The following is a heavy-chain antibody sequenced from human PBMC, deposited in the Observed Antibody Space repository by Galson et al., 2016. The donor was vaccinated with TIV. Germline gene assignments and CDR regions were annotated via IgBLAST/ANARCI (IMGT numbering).Heavy chain of an antibody. CDR1: GFSFRNYV. D-gene: IGHD1-26*01. J-gene: IGHJ3*01. CDR3: AKVGKSGDYSWDAFDV. CDR2: LSLSGAYT. V-gene: IGHV3-23*01. Sequence: SLRLSCAASGFSFRNYVMSWVRLAPGKGLEWVSSLSLSGAYTYYADSVKGRFTISRDNSKYTLFLQLNSLRAEDTAIYFCAKVGKSGDYSWDAFDVGGQGTVVTVSS.